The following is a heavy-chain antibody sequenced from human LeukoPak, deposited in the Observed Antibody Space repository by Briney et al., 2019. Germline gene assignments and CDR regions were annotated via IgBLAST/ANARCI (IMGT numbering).Heavy chain of an antibody. V-gene: IGHV4-30-4*08. Sequence: SETLSLTCTVSGGSISSGDYYWSWIRQPPGKGLEWIGYIYYSGSTYYNPSLKSRVTISVDTSKNQFSLKLSSVTAADTAVYYCARDGAYCGGDCYSGFDPWGQGTLVTVSS. CDR2: IYYSGST. D-gene: IGHD2-21*01. J-gene: IGHJ5*02. CDR1: GGSISSGDYY. CDR3: ARDGAYCGGDCYSGFDP.